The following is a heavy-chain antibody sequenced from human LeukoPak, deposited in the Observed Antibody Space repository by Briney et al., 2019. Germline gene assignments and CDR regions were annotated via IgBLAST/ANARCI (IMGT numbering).Heavy chain of an antibody. V-gene: IGHV3-66*01. Sequence: GGSLRLSCAAPGFTVSSNYMSWVRQAPGKGLEWVSVIYSGGNTYYADSVKGRFTISRDNSKNTLYLQMNSLRAEDTAVYYCARDTAMVTDWGQGTLVTVSS. J-gene: IGHJ4*02. D-gene: IGHD5-18*01. CDR1: GFTVSSNY. CDR2: IYSGGNT. CDR3: ARDTAMVTD.